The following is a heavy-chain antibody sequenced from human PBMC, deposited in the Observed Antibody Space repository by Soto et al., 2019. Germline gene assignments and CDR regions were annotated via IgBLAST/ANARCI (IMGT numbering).Heavy chain of an antibody. V-gene: IGHV1-18*04. CDR1: GYTFTSYG. CDR3: ATTYSSSWPPALDY. CDR2: ISAYNGNT. J-gene: IGHJ4*02. Sequence: ASVKVSCKASGYTFTSYGISWVRQAPGQGLEWMGWISAYNGNTNYAQKLQGRVTMTTDTSTSTAYMELRSLRSDDTAVYYCATTYSSSWPPALDYWGQGTLVTVSS. D-gene: IGHD6-13*01.